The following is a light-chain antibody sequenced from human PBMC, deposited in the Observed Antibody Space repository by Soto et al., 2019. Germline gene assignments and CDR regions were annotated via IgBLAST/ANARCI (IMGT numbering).Light chain of an antibody. J-gene: IGKJ3*01. CDR3: QQRRNLPWT. CDR2: DAS. CDR1: QSLFSY. Sequence: EIVLTQSPATLSFSPGETATLSCTASQSLFSYLAWFQQKPGQAPRLLIYDASNRATGIPARFSGSGSGTDFTLTISSLEPEDFAIYYCQQRRNLPWTFGPGTKVDIK. V-gene: IGKV3-11*01.